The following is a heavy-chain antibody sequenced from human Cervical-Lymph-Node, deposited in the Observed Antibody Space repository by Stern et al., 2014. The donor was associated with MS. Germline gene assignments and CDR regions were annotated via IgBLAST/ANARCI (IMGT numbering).Heavy chain of an antibody. V-gene: IGHV1-46*01. D-gene: IGHD6-19*01. CDR2: INPSGGST. CDR1: GYTFTSYY. Sequence: VQLVESGAEVKTPGASVKLSCKASGYTFTSYYMHWVRQAPGQGLEWMGIINPSGGSTSYAQNFQGRVTVNRDTSTSTVYMELSSLRSEDTAVYYCAREVAGHRLGMMDVWGQGTSVTVSS. J-gene: IGHJ6*02. CDR3: AREVAGHRLGMMDV.